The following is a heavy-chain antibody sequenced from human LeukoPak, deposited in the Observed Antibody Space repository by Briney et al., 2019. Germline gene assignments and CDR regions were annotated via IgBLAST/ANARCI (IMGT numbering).Heavy chain of an antibody. V-gene: IGHV3-7*01. J-gene: IGHJ6*03. CDR1: GFTFSSYW. CDR2: IKQDGREK. D-gene: IGHD2-15*01. Sequence: GGSLRLSCAASGFTFSSYWMSWVRQAPGKGLEGVANIKQDGREKYYVDSVKGRFTISRDNAKNSLYLQMNSLRAEDTAVYYCARVGCSGGSCYHLTYYYYYMDVWGKGTTVTISS. CDR3: ARVGCSGGSCYHLTYYYYYMDV.